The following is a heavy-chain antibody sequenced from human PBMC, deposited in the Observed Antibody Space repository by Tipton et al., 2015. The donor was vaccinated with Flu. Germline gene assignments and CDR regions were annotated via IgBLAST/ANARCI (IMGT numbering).Heavy chain of an antibody. J-gene: IGHJ4*02. D-gene: IGHD1-1*01. CDR3: ARGNDYPNAYLDF. V-gene: IGHV4-38-2*02. Sequence: TLSLTCTVSGYSISSRYYWGWIRQPPGKGLEWIGEIGHSGSPNYNPSLKSRVTISVDTSKNQFSLKVTSLTAADTAMYYCARGNDYPNAYLDFWGRGNLVTVSS. CDR2: IGHSGSP. CDR1: GYSISSRYY.